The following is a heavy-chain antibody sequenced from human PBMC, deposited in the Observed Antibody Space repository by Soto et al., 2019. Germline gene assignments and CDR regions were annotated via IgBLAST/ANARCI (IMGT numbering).Heavy chain of an antibody. V-gene: IGHV3-11*01. CDR3: ARPLVVVVAATRYYYYGMDV. CDR1: GFTFSDYY. D-gene: IGHD2-15*01. CDR2: ISSSGSTI. Sequence: EGTLRLSCAASGFTFSDYYMSWIRQAPGKGLEWVSYISSSGSTIYYADSVKGRFTISRDNAKNSLYLQMNSLRAEDTAVYYCARPLVVVVAATRYYYYGMDVWGQGTTVTVSS. J-gene: IGHJ6*02.